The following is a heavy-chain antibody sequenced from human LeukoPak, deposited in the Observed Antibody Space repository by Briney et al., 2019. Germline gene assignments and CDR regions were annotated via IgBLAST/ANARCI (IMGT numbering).Heavy chain of an antibody. J-gene: IGHJ4*02. CDR1: GGSISSCY. V-gene: IGHV4-59*01. CDR2: IYYSGST. CDR3: ARDAPMTYDYVWGSYRVNYFDY. D-gene: IGHD3-16*02. Sequence: SETLSLTCTVSGGSISSCYWSWIRQPPGKGLEWIGYIYYSGSTNYNPSLKSRVTISVDTSKNQFSLKLSSVTAADTAVYYCARDAPMTYDYVWGSYRVNYFDYWGQGTLVTVSS.